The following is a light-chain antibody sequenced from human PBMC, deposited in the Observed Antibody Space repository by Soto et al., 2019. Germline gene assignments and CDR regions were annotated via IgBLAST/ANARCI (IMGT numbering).Light chain of an antibody. CDR1: QSISSY. V-gene: IGKV1-39*01. CDR3: QQSYSTLWT. CDR2: AAS. Sequence: DIQMTQSPSSLSASVGDRVTITCRASQSISSYLNWYQQKPGKAPKLLIYAASSLQSGVPSRFSGSGSGTDFTLTISSLQAEDLATYYWQQSYSTLWTFGQGTKVDIK. J-gene: IGKJ1*01.